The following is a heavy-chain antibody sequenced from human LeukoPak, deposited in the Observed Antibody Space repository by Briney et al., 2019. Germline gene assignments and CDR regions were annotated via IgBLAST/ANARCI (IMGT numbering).Heavy chain of an antibody. CDR2: ISYDGSNK. CDR1: GFTFSSYA. J-gene: IGHJ6*02. D-gene: IGHD2-2*02. V-gene: IGHV3-30*04. CDR3: ARDRYCSSTSCYNYYGMDV. Sequence: GGSLRLSCAASGFTFSSYAMHWVRQAPGKGLEWVAVISYDGSNKYYADSVRGRFTISRDNSKNTLYLQMNSLRAEDTAVYYCARDRYCSSTSCYNYYGMDVWGQGTTVTVSS.